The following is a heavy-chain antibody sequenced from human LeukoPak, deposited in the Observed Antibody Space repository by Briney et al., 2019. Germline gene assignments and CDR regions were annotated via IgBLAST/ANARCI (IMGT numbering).Heavy chain of an antibody. CDR2: ISYDGSNK. CDR1: GFTFSTYA. D-gene: IGHD3-3*01. CDR3: ARFARFLEWWGTPEYDAFDI. J-gene: IGHJ3*02. Sequence: PGRSLRLSCAASGFTFSTYAMHWVRQAPGKGLEWVAVISYDGSNKYYADSVKGRFTISRDNSKNTLYLQMNSLRAEDTAVYYCARFARFLEWWGTPEYDAFDIWGQGTMVTVSS. V-gene: IGHV3-30*04.